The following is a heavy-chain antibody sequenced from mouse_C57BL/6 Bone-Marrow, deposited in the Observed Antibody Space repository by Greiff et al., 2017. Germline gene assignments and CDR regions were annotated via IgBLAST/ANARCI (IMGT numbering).Heavy chain of an antibody. Sequence: QVTLKESGPGILQPSQTLSLTCSFSGFSLSTFGMGVGWIRQPSGKGLECLAHIWWNDDKYYNPVLKSRLTISKDTSKNQVFLKIANVDTADTVTYYCARRWGDWYFDVWGTGTTVTVSS. D-gene: IGHD1-1*02. CDR1: GFSLSTFGMG. V-gene: IGHV8-8*01. CDR3: ARRWGDWYFDV. CDR2: IWWNDDK. J-gene: IGHJ1*03.